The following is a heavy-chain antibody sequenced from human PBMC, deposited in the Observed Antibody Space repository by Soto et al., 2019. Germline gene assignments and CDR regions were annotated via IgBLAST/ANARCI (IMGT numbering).Heavy chain of an antibody. D-gene: IGHD3-10*01. J-gene: IGHJ4*02. CDR2: IYPGYSDT. CDR1: GYSFTSYW. V-gene: IGHV5-51*01. CDR3: ARRSGDYYGSGSPIDY. Sequence: GESLKISCKGSGYSFTSYWIGWVRQMPGKGLGWMGIIYPGYSDTRYSPSFQGQVTISADKSISTAYLQWSSLKASDTAMYYCARRSGDYYGSGSPIDYWGQGTLVTVSS.